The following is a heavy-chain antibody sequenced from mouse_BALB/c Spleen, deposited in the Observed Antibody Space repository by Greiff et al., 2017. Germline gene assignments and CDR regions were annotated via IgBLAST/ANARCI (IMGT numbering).Heavy chain of an antibody. V-gene: IGHV14-1*02. CDR2: IDPENGNT. J-gene: IGHJ2*01. CDR1: GFNFKDYY. Sequence: EVQLQQSGAELVRPGALVKLSCKASGFNFKDYYMHWVKQRPEQGLEWIGWIDPENGNTIYDPKFQGKASITADTSSNTAYLQLSSLTSEDTAVYYCARGDYGSSYAYIDYWGQGTTLTVSS. D-gene: IGHD1-1*01. CDR3: ARGDYGSSYAYIDY.